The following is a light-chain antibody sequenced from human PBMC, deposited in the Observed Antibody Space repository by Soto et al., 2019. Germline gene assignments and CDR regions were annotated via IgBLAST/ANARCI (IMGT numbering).Light chain of an antibody. Sequence: ETSLTQSPGTLSLSPGERATLSCRASQIVSSNYLAWYQQKPGQAPRLLIYRASSRATGIPDRFSCSRSGADFTLTISSLKSEDFAVYYCQHSVTWQLTVGGWTKVDI. J-gene: IGKJ4*01. CDR1: QIVSSNY. CDR3: QHSVTWQLT. CDR2: RAS. V-gene: IGKV3-20*01.